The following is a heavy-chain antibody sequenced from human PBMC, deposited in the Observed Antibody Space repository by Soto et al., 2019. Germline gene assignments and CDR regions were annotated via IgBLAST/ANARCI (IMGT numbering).Heavy chain of an antibody. D-gene: IGHD1-26*01. Sequence: VQLVESGGGLVQPGGSLRLSCAASGFTFSSNWMNWVRQGPGKGLVWVSRINSDGSDTSYADSVKGRFTISRDNAKNTLYLQINSLRAEETAVYYSARLDSTKWAFDYWGQGTLVTVSS. J-gene: IGHJ4*02. CDR3: ARLDSTKWAFDY. V-gene: IGHV3-74*01. CDR2: INSDGSDT. CDR1: GFTFSSNW.